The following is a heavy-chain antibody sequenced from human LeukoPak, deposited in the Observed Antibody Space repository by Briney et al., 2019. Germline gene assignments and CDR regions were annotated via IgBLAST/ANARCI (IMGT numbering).Heavy chain of an antibody. CDR3: ATDRSVIMVVDY. Sequence: PSETLSLTCTVSGYSLSRDNFWVWIRQPPGKGLEWIGSIYHSGSPYYNPSLKGRVTMSMDKSKNQFFLTLTSVTAADTAVYYCATDRSVIMVVDYWGQGTLVTVSS. CDR1: GYSLSRDNF. CDR2: IYHSGSP. D-gene: IGHD3-10*01. V-gene: IGHV4-38-2*02. J-gene: IGHJ4*02.